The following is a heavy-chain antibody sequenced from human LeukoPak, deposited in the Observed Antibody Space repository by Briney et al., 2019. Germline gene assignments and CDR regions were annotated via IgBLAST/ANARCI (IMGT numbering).Heavy chain of an antibody. Sequence: SETLSLTCTVSGGSISSYYWSWIRQPPGKGLEWIGYIYYSGSTNYSPSLKSRVTISVDTSKNQFSLKLSSVTAADTAVYYCARSRITMVRGVISWFDPWGQGTLVTVSS. D-gene: IGHD3-10*01. CDR2: IYYSGST. CDR1: GGSISSYY. J-gene: IGHJ5*02. V-gene: IGHV4-59*01. CDR3: ARSRITMVRGVISWFDP.